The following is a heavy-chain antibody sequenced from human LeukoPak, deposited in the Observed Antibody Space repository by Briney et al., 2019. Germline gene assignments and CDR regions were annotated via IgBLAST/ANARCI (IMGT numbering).Heavy chain of an antibody. V-gene: IGHV3-23*01. Sequence: GGSLRLSCAASGFTFSSYAMSWVRQAPGKGLECVSTISGSGDSTYYADSVKGRFTISRDKSKNTLYLQMSSLRAEDTAVFYCAKGRPLLFDYWGQGTLVTVSS. J-gene: IGHJ4*02. CDR1: GFTFSSYA. CDR2: ISGSGDST. CDR3: AKGRPLLFDY. D-gene: IGHD2-15*01.